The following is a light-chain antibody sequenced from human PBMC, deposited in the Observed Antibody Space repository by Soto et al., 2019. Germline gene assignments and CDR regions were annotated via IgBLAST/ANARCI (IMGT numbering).Light chain of an antibody. J-gene: IGKJ2*01. CDR2: GAF. CDR1: RNIDTY. CDR3: QQSHTTPYT. Sequence: DIPITQSPSSLSASFVDRVTLTCRASRNIDTYLNWYQQKPGTAPKLLMYGAFSLHSGTPSRFSVSEPGTDFNLAISSPQTEDFATYYCQQSHTTPYTFGQGTKLEI. V-gene: IGKV1-39*01.